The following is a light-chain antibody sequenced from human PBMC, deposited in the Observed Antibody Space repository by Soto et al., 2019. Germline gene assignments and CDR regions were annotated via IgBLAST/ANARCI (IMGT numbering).Light chain of an antibody. V-gene: IGLV2-8*01. CDR2: EVS. CDR3: SSDAGSNNLYV. CDR1: SSDVGAYNY. J-gene: IGLJ1*01. Sequence: QSALTQPPSASGSPGQSVTISCTGTSSDVGAYNYVSWYQQHPGKAPKLMIYEVSKRPSGVPDRFSASKSGNTASLTVSGLHAEDEAYYYCSSDAGSNNLYVFGTGTKLTVL.